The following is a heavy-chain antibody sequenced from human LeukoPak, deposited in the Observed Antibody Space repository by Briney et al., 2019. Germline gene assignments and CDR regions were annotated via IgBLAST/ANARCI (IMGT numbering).Heavy chain of an antibody. D-gene: IGHD3-16*01. V-gene: IGHV3-33*03. J-gene: IGHJ3*02. Sequence: GGSLRLSCAASGFTFSSYVMHWVRQAPGKGLEWVAVTWYDDTKKYYVDSVKGRFTISRDNSKNTLDLQMNSLRAEDAAVYYCSKGGSRTLGDAFDTWGQGTMVTVSS. CDR3: SKGGSRTLGDAFDT. CDR2: TWYDDTKK. CDR1: GFTFSSYV.